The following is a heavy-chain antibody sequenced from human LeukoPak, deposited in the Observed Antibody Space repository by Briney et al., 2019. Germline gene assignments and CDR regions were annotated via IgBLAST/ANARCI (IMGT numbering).Heavy chain of an antibody. D-gene: IGHD1-26*01. Sequence: SETLSLTCAVYGGSFSGYYWSWIRQPPGKGLEWIGEINHSGSTNYNPSLKSRVTISVDTSKNQFSLKLSSVTAADTAVYYCARLSGSYLGDYWGQGTLVTVSS. CDR1: GGSFSGYY. CDR2: INHSGST. J-gene: IGHJ4*02. V-gene: IGHV4-34*01. CDR3: ARLSGSYLGDY.